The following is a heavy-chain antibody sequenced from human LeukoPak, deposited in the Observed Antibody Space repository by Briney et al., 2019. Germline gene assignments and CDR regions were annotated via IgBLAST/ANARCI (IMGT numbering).Heavy chain of an antibody. CDR1: GFTFSSYE. V-gene: IGHV3-48*03. Sequence: GGSLRLSCAASGFTFSSYEMNWVRQAPGKGLEWVSYISSSGSTIYYADSVKGRFAISRDNAKNSLYLQMNSLRAEDTAVYYCARVGAVAADAFDYWGQGTLVTVSS. D-gene: IGHD2-15*01. CDR3: ARVGAVAADAFDY. CDR2: ISSSGSTI. J-gene: IGHJ4*02.